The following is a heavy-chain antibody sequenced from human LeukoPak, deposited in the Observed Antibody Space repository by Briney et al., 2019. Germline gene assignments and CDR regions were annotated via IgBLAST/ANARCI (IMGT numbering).Heavy chain of an antibody. CDR3: TSCYAEYYGMDV. CDR2: MYLSGTT. J-gene: IGHJ6*02. D-gene: IGHD2-2*01. Sequence: PSETLSLTCTVSGDSINSLDLWSWVRQPPGKGLEWIGEMYLSGTTHSNPSVESRVTISVDKSKNQFSLKLSSVTAADTAVYYCTSCYAEYYGMDVRGQGTTVTVSS. CDR1: GDSINSLDL. V-gene: IGHV4-4*02.